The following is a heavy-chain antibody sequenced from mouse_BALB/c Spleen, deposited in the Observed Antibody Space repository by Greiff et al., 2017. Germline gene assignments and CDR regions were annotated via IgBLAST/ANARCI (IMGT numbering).Heavy chain of an antibody. CDR2: ISDGGSYT. Sequence: DVMLVESGGGLVKPGGSLKLSCAASGFTFSDYYMYWVRQTPEKRLEWVATISDGGSYTYYPDSVKGRFTISRDNAKNNLYLQMSSLKSEDTAMYYCARAYDGYYVGAMDYWGQGTSVTVSS. CDR1: GFTFSDYY. V-gene: IGHV5-4*02. CDR3: ARAYDGYYVGAMDY. J-gene: IGHJ4*01. D-gene: IGHD2-3*01.